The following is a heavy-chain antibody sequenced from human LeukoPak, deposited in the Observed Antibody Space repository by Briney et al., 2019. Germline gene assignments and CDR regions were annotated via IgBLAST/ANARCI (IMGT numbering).Heavy chain of an antibody. CDR3: AKVLTPHCSGGSCYDPDFDY. CDR2: ISYDGSNK. CDR1: GFTFSSYG. D-gene: IGHD2-15*01. Sequence: GVSLRLSCAASGFTFSSYGMHWVRQAPGKGLEWVAVISYDGSNKYYADSVKGRFTISRDNSKNTLYLQMNSLRAEDTAVYYCAKVLTPHCSGGSCYDPDFDYWGQGTLVTVSS. J-gene: IGHJ4*02. V-gene: IGHV3-30*18.